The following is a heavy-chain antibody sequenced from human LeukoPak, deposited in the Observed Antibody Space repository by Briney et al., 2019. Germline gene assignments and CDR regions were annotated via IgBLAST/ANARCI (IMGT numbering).Heavy chain of an antibody. D-gene: IGHD3-22*01. CDR3: VTRDGVSSGFFNLDY. Sequence: ASVKVSCKASGYTFTHYAMNWVRQAPGQGLEWMGCINTNTGNPTYAQGFTGRFVFSLDTSVSTAYLQISSLKAEDTAVYYCVTRDGVSSGFFNLDYWGQGTLVTVSS. CDR1: GYTFTHYA. CDR2: INTNTGNP. J-gene: IGHJ4*02. V-gene: IGHV7-4-1*02.